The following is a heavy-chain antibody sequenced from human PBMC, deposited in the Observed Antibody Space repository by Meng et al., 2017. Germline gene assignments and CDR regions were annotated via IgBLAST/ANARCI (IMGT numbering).Heavy chain of an antibody. V-gene: IGHV4-34*01. CDR2: INHSGST. CDR1: GGVFSGYY. CDR3: ARKFTMVRGIYNWFDP. J-gene: IGHJ5*02. D-gene: IGHD3-10*01. Sequence: QVQRLRWGSRLLIPSETLARTGGVYGGVFSGYYCGWIRQLPGKGLEWIGEINHSGSTNYNPSLKSRVTISVDTSKNQFSLKLSSVTAADTAVYYCARKFTMVRGIYNWFDPWGQGTLVTVSS.